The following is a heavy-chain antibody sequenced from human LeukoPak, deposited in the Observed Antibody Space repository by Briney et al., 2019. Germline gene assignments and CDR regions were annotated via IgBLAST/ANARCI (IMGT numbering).Heavy chain of an antibody. CDR1: DGSISSSY. CDR2: IYYSGST. V-gene: IGHV4-59*12. J-gene: IGHJ4*01. Sequence: SETLSLTCTVSDGSISSSYWSWIRQPPGKGLEWIGSIYYSGSTNYNPSLKSRLTISKDKFKNQFSLKLTSVTVADTAVYFCARVKAVAGTLPHLLDYWGQGTLVTVSS. CDR3: ARVKAVAGTLPHLLDY. D-gene: IGHD6-19*01.